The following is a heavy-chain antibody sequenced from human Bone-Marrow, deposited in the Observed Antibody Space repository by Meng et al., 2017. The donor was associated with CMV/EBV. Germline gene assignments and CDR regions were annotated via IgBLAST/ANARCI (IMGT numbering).Heavy chain of an antibody. D-gene: IGHD6-19*01. J-gene: IGHJ5*01. CDR2: TYYFSNWYN. V-gene: IGHV6-1*01. Sequence: SFSCTTAACTFISQSPSTGLEWLGRTYYFSNWYNDYTVSLKSRITINPDTSMTPFSLQLNSVTPEDAAVYYCSRVPIAVAGEKKFDPWGQGTLVTVSS. CDR3: SRVPIAVAGEKKFDP. CDR1: SFSCTTAA.